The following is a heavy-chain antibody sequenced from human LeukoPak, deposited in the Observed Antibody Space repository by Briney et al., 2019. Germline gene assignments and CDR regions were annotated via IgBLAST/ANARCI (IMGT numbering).Heavy chain of an antibody. CDR1: GYIFTSYG. V-gene: IGHV1-2*02. Sequence: GASVKVSCKASGYIFTSYGISWVRQAPGQGLEWMGWINPNSGGTNYAQKFQGRVTMTRDTSISTAYMELSRLRSDDTAVYYCARDSGYSYGYAGDFVFDYWGQGTLVTVSS. D-gene: IGHD5-18*01. J-gene: IGHJ4*02. CDR3: ARDSGYSYGYAGDFVFDY. CDR2: INPNSGGT.